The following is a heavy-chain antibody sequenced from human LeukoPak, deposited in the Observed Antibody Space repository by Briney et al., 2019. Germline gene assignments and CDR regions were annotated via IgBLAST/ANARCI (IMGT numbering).Heavy chain of an antibody. CDR3: ARVSSSGWYYYYGMDV. D-gene: IGHD6-19*01. CDR1: GYTFTGYY. Sequence: ASVKVSCKASGYTFTGYYMHWVRQAPGQGLEWMGWISAYNGNTNYAQKLQGRVTMTTDTSTSTAYMELRSLRSDDTAVYYCARVSSSGWYYYYGMDVWGQGTTVTVSS. V-gene: IGHV1-18*04. J-gene: IGHJ6*02. CDR2: ISAYNGNT.